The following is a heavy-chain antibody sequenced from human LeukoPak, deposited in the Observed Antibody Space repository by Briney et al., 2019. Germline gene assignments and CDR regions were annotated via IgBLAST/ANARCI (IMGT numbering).Heavy chain of an antibody. CDR2: INPSGGST. CDR1: GYTFTSYY. Sequence: ASVTVSCKASGYTFTSYYMHWVRQAPGQGLEWMGIINPSGGSTGYAQKFQGRVTMTRDTSTSTVYMDLSSLRSEDTAVYYCASSSGYYVFDYWGQGTLVTVSS. V-gene: IGHV1-46*01. J-gene: IGHJ4*02. D-gene: IGHD3-3*01. CDR3: ASSSGYYVFDY.